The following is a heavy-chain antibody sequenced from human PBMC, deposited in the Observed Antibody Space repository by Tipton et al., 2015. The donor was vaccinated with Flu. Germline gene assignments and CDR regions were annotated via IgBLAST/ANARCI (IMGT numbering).Heavy chain of an antibody. CDR1: GFTFSSYA. V-gene: IGHV3-23*01. CDR2: MDSSGGFT. Sequence: SLRLSCEISGFTFSSYAMSWVRQAPGKGLEWVSGMDSSGGFTIYADSVKGRFTISRDNSKNTLFLQMNSLRAEDTAVYFCVRVSWNSGPWFDSWGQGTLVTVSS. CDR3: VRVSWNSGPWFDS. D-gene: IGHD5-12*01. J-gene: IGHJ5*01.